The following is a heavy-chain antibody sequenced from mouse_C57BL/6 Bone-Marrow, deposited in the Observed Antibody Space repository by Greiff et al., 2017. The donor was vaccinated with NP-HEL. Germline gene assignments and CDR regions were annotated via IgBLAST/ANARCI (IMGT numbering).Heavy chain of an antibody. V-gene: IGHV2-6*01. CDR1: GFSLTSYG. J-gene: IGHJ3*01. CDR3: ASYYYGSPFAY. CDR2: IWGVGST. D-gene: IGHD1-1*01. Sequence: VQLQESGPGLVAPSQSLSITCTVSGFSLTSYGVDWVRQSPGKGLEWLGVIWGVGSTNYNSALKSRLSISKDNSKSQVFLKMNSLQTDDTAMYYCASYYYGSPFAYWGQGTLVTVSA.